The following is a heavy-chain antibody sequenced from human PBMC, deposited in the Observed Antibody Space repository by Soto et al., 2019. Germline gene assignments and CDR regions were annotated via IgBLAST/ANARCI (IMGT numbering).Heavy chain of an antibody. CDR1: GGSFSGYY. CDR2: INHSGST. Sequence: QVQLQQWGAGLLKPSETLSLTCAVYGGSFSGYYWSWIRQPPGKGLEWIGEINHSGSTNYNPSLKSRVTISVDTSKNPFSLKLSSVTAADTAVYYCARGYGRNFAYWAQGTLVTVSS. CDR3: ARGYGRNFAY. J-gene: IGHJ4*02. V-gene: IGHV4-34*01. D-gene: IGHD3-10*01.